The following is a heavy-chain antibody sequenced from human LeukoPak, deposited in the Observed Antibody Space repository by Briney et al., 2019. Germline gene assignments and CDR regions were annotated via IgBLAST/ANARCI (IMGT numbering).Heavy chain of an antibody. CDR3: ARVGRAVRGVTDFDY. D-gene: IGHD3-10*01. V-gene: IGHV4-34*01. Sequence: SETLSLTCAVYGGSFSGYYWSWIRQPPGKGLEWIGEINHSGSTNYNPSLKSRVTISVDTSMNQFSLKLSSVTAADTAVYYCARVGRAVRGVTDFDYWGQGTLVTVSS. CDR1: GGSFSGYY. CDR2: INHSGST. J-gene: IGHJ4*02.